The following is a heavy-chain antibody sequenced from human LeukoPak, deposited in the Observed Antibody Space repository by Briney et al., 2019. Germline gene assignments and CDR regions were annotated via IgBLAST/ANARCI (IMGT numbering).Heavy chain of an antibody. CDR2: INHSGST. Sequence: PSEILSLTCAVYGGSFSGYHWSWIRRPPGKGLEWIGEINHSGSTNYNPSLKSRVTISVDTSKNQFSLKLSSVTAADTAVYYCARGYSSGWYGLRVFDYWGQGTLVTVSS. V-gene: IGHV4-34*01. CDR3: ARGYSSGWYGLRVFDY. CDR1: GGSFSGYH. J-gene: IGHJ4*02. D-gene: IGHD6-19*01.